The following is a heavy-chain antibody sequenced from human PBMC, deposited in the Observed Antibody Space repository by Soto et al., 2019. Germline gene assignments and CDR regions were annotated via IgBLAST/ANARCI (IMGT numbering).Heavy chain of an antibody. D-gene: IGHD3-10*01. CDR1: GFTFGDYA. V-gene: IGHV3-49*04. CDR2: IRSKAYGGTT. J-gene: IGHJ5*02. Sequence: PGGSLRLSCTASGFTFGDYAMSWVRQAPGKGLEWVGFIRSKAYGGTTEYAASVKGRFTISRDDSKSIAYLQMNSLKPEDTAVYYCTFLWFGELSPAWFDPWGQGTLVTVSS. CDR3: TFLWFGELSPAWFDP.